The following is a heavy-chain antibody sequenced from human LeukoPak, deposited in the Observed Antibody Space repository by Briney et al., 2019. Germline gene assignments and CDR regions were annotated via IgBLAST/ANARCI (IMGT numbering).Heavy chain of an antibody. CDR3: ARDRGQQLVEEGFDY. V-gene: IGHV3-7*04. D-gene: IGHD6-13*01. CDR2: IKQDGSEK. CDR1: GFTFSSYW. J-gene: IGHJ4*02. Sequence: GGPLRLSCAASGFTFSSYWMSWVRQAPGKGLEWVANIKQDGSEKYYVDSVKGRFTISRDNAKNSLYLQMNSLRAEDTAVYYCARDRGQQLVEEGFDYWGQGTLVTVSS.